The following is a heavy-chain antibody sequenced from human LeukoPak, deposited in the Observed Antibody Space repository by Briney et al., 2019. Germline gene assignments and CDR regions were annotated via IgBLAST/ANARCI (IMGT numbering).Heavy chain of an antibody. Sequence: PSETLSLTCAISGGSISSSSYYWGWIRQPPGKGLEWIGTIYYTGSTYYNPSLKSRVTISIDTSKNQFSLRLSSVTAADTAVYFCARASNYFDIRYWGQGTLVTVSS. CDR3: ARASNYFDIRY. D-gene: IGHD3-22*01. CDR2: IYYTGST. V-gene: IGHV4-39*01. J-gene: IGHJ4*02. CDR1: GGSISSSSYY.